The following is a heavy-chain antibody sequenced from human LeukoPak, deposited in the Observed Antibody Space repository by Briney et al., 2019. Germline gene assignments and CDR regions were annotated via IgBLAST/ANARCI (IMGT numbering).Heavy chain of an antibody. CDR1: GGSISSSSYY. CDR2: IYYSGST. J-gene: IGHJ4*02. Sequence: SETLSLTCTVSGGSISSSSYYWGWIRQPPGKGLEWIGSIYYSGSTYYNPSLKSRVTISVDTSKNQFSLKLSSVTAADTAVYYCARGFVPAANFDYRGQGTLVTVSS. CDR3: ARGFVPAANFDY. V-gene: IGHV4-39*01. D-gene: IGHD2-2*01.